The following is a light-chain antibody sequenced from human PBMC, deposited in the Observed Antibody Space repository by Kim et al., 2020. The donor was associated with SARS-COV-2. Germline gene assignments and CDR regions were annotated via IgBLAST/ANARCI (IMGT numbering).Light chain of an antibody. V-gene: IGLV3-21*04. J-gene: IGLJ2*01. CDR3: QVWDSSSDHPGV. CDR2: YDS. Sequence: SYELTQPPSMSVAPGKTARITCGGNNIGSKSVHWYQQKPGQAPVLVIYYDSDRPSGIPERFSGSNSGNTATLTISRVEAGDEADYYCQVWDSSSDHPGVF. CDR1: NIGSKS.